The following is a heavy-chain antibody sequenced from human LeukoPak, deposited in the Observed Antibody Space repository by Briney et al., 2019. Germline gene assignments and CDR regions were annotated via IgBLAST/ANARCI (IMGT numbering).Heavy chain of an antibody. Sequence: GGSLRLSCAASGFTFSSYSMNWVRQAPGKGLEWVSSISSSSSYIYYADSVKGRFTISRDNAKNLLYLQMNSLRAEDTAVYYCARGLYYYDSSGYYYLYPDAFDIWGQGTMVTVSS. CDR1: GFTFSSYS. CDR2: ISSSSSYI. V-gene: IGHV3-21*01. D-gene: IGHD3-22*01. CDR3: ARGLYYYDSSGYYYLYPDAFDI. J-gene: IGHJ3*02.